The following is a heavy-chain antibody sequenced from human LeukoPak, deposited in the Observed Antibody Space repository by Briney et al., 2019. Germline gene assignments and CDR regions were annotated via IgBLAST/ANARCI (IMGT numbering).Heavy chain of an antibody. Sequence: SETLSGTCSVSRASFNGSDYCWGWVRQPPGKGLEWIGTIYYRGNTYYNPSLTSRVTISADTSKMQFSLKLTSATAADTAVYYCADRSIYLGDDVIDSWGRGTLLTV. CDR1: RASFNGSDYC. J-gene: IGHJ3*02. CDR2: IYYRGNT. D-gene: IGHD3-16*01. V-gene: IGHV4-39*01. CDR3: ADRSIYLGDDVIDS.